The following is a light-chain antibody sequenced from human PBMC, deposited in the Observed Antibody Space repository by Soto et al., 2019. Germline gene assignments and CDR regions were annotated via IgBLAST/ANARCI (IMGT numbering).Light chain of an antibody. CDR2: GAS. V-gene: IGKV3-20*01. Sequence: EIVLTQSPGTLSLSPGERATLSCRASQSVRSSYLAWNQQKPGQAPRLLIYGASSRATGIPDRFSGSGSGTDFTLTISRLEPEDFAVYYCQQYGSSPPYTFGQGTKLEIK. CDR3: QQYGSSPPYT. J-gene: IGKJ2*01. CDR1: QSVRSSY.